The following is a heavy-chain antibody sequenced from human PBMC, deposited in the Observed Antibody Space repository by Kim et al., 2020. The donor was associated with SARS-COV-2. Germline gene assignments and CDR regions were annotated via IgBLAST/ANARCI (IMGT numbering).Heavy chain of an antibody. CDR3: ARAKGYCSSTSCYFLDY. D-gene: IGHD2-2*01. CDR1: GFTFSSYS. Sequence: GGSLRLSCAASGFTFSSYSMNWVRQAPGKGLEWVSSISSSSSYIYYADSVKGRFTISRDNAKNSLYLQMNSLRAEDTAVYYCARAKGYCSSTSCYFLDYWGQGTLVTVSS. J-gene: IGHJ4*02. V-gene: IGHV3-21*01. CDR2: ISSSSSYI.